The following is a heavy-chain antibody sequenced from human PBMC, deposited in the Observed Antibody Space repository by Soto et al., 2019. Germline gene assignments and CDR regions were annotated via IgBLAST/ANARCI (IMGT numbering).Heavy chain of an antibody. V-gene: IGHV4-34*01. CDR1: GASFIGYY. CDR2: INHSAST. J-gene: IGHJ5*02. Sequence: PSETLSLAGAVYGASFIGYYWSWIRQPPGKGLEWIGEINHSASTNYNPYLKSPVTISVXXXKXXXXLKLXSXXAAXTAVYYCARAPLQWAKMNGIDPWGQGTLDTVSS. CDR3: ARAPLQWAKMNGIDP. D-gene: IGHD3-10*01.